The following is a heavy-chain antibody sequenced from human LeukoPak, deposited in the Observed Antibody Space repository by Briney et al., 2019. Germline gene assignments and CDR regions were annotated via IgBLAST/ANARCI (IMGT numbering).Heavy chain of an antibody. CDR2: ITSSGAAT. CDR3: AKSAYHYYYYMDV. CDR1: GFTFSSYA. V-gene: IGHV3-23*01. Sequence: GGSLRLSCAASGFTFSSYAMSWVRQAPGKGLEWVSSITSSGAATYYADSVKGRFTISRDNSDNTLYLQMNSLRAEDTAVYYCAKSAYHYYYYMDVWGKGTTVTVSS. J-gene: IGHJ6*03.